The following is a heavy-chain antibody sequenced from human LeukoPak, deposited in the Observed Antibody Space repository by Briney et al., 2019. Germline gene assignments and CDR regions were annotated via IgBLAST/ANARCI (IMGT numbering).Heavy chain of an antibody. Sequence: SETLSLTCTVSGDSFSSASSYWSWIRQPPGKGLEGIGYIYYIGSTNYNPSLKSRVTISVDTSKNQFSLKLSSVTAADTAVYYCARANGDMAITTLDFDYWGQGTLVTVSS. CDR1: GDSFSSASSY. V-gene: IGHV4-61*01. CDR2: IYYIGST. CDR3: ARANGDMAITTLDFDY. D-gene: IGHD1-14*01. J-gene: IGHJ4*02.